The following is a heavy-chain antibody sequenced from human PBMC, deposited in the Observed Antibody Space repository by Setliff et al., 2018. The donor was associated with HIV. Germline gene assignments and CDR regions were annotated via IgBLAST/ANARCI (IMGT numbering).Heavy chain of an antibody. CDR2: ISAYNGNT. V-gene: IGHV1-18*01. J-gene: IGHJ6*02. CDR1: GYTFSSYG. CDR3: ARGSNNYGAYILYGMDI. D-gene: IGHD4-17*01. Sequence: VASVKVSCKASGYTFSSYGISWVRQAPGQGVEWMGWISAYNGNTNYAQKLQGRVTMTTDTSTSTAYMELRSLRSDDTAVYYCARGSNNYGAYILYGMDIWGQGTSVTVSS.